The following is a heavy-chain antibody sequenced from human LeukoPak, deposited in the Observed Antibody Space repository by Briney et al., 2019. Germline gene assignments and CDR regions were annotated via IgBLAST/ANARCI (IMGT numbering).Heavy chain of an antibody. CDR2: ISSSSSYI. CDR3: ARAQDYVWGSLDY. V-gene: IGHV3-21*01. CDR1: GFTFSLYS. D-gene: IGHD3-16*01. Sequence: NPGGSLRLSCAASGFTFSLYSMNWVRQAPGKGLEWVSSISSSSSYIYYADSVKGRFTISRDNAKNSLYLQMNSLRAEDTAVYYCARAQDYVWGSLDYWGQGTLVTVSS. J-gene: IGHJ4*02.